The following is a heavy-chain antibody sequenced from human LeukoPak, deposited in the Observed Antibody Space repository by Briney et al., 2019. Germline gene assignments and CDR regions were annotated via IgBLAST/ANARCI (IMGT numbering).Heavy chain of an antibody. V-gene: IGHV3-9*01. Sequence: GRSLRLSCAASGFTFDAYAMHWVRQAPGKGLEWVSSISWNSDSIGYADPVKGRFTISRDNAKNSLYLQMNSLRAEDTALYYCAKDKYRSDYGQIDYWGQGTLVTVSS. CDR3: AKDKYRSDYGQIDY. CDR2: ISWNSDSI. CDR1: GFTFDAYA. J-gene: IGHJ4*02. D-gene: IGHD4-17*01.